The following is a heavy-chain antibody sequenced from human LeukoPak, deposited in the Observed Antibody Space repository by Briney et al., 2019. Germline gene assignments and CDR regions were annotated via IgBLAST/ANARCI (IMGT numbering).Heavy chain of an antibody. V-gene: IGHV4-39*07. J-gene: IGHJ4*02. D-gene: IGHD2-15*01. Sequence: SETLSLTCTVSGGSISSSSYYWGWIRQPPGKGLEWIGSIYYSGSTYYNPSLKSRVTISVDTSKNQFSLKLSSVTAADTAVYYCARAPRGPRGGSCYLEDWGQGTLVTVSS. CDR1: GGSISSSSYY. CDR2: IYYSGST. CDR3: ARAPRGPRGGSCYLED.